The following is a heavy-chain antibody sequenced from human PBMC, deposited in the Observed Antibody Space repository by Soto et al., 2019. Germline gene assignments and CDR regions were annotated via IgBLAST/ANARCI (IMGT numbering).Heavy chain of an antibody. CDR2: IIPIFGTA. Sequence: SVKVSCKASGGTFSSYAISWVRQAPGQGLEWMGGIIPIFGTANYAQKFQGRVTITADKSTSTAYMELNSLRAEDTAVYYCAKDRTAMAPYFDYWGQGTLVTVSS. CDR1: GGTFSSYA. D-gene: IGHD5-18*01. V-gene: IGHV1-69*06. CDR3: AKDRTAMAPYFDY. J-gene: IGHJ4*02.